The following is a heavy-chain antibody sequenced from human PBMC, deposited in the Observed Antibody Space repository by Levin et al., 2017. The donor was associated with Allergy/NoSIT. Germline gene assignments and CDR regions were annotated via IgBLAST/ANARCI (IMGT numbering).Heavy chain of an antibody. CDR1: GGTFSSYA. Sequence: ASVKVSCKASGGTFSSYAISWVRQAPGQGLEWMGGIIPIFGTANYAQKFQGRVTITADESTSTAYMELSSLRSEDTAVYYCARVAAYCGGDCFAFDIWGQGTMVTVSS. D-gene: IGHD2-21*02. CDR3: ARVAAYCGGDCFAFDI. V-gene: IGHV1-69*13. CDR2: IIPIFGTA. J-gene: IGHJ3*02.